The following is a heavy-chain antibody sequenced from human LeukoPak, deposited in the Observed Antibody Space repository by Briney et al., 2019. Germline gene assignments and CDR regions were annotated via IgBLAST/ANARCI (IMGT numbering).Heavy chain of an antibody. CDR2: LYYSEST. CDR3: ARVGGYGYYYYYMDV. V-gene: IGHV4-59*08. Sequence: SETLSLNCTVCGGSNSRYYWLWMRQPPGRGGVWIGHLYYSESTNYNPSLKSRVTISVDTSKNQFSLKVNSLTAADTAVYYCARVGGYGYYYYYMDVWGKGTTVTVSS. D-gene: IGHD5-12*01. CDR1: GGSNSRYY. J-gene: IGHJ6*03.